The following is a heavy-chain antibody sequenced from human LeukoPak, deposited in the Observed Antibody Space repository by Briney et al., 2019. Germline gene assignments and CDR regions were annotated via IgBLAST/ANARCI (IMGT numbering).Heavy chain of an antibody. CDR3: ARAEYYYDSSGYVHFDY. J-gene: IGHJ4*02. CDR2: INSDGSST. V-gene: IGHV3-74*01. D-gene: IGHD3-22*01. Sequence: GGSLRLSCAASGFTFSSYWMHWVRQAPGKGLVWVSRINSDGSSTSYADSVKGRFTISRDNAKNTLYLQMNSLRAEDTAVHYCARAEYYYDSSGYVHFDYWGQGTLVTVSS. CDR1: GFTFSSYW.